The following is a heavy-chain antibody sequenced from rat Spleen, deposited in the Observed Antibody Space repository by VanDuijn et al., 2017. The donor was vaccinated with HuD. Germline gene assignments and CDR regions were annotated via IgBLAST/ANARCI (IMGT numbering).Heavy chain of an antibody. Sequence: EVQLVESGGGLVQPGRSLKLSCVASGFTFNNYWMTWIRQAPGKGLEWVATISYDGSSTYYRDSVKGRFTISRDNAKSTLYLQMDSLRSEDTATYYCAREGRGILAYWGQGTLVTVSS. J-gene: IGHJ3*01. V-gene: IGHV5-31*01. CDR3: AREGRGILAY. CDR2: ISYDGSST. CDR1: GFTFNNYW. D-gene: IGHD4-3*01.